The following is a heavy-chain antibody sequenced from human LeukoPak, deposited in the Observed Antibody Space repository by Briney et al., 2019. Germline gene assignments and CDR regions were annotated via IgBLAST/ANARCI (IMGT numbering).Heavy chain of an antibody. Sequence: GASVKVSCKASGYTFTSYGISWVRQAPGQGLEWMGWISAYNGNTNYAQKLQGRVTMTTDTSTSTAYMELRSLRSDDTAVYYCASDCSSTSCLPFDYWGQGTLVTVSS. D-gene: IGHD2-2*01. CDR2: ISAYNGNT. V-gene: IGHV1-18*01. CDR3: ASDCSSTSCLPFDY. CDR1: GYTFTSYG. J-gene: IGHJ4*02.